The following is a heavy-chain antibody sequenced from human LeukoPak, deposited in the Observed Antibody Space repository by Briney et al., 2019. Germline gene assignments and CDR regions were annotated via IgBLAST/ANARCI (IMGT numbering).Heavy chain of an antibody. CDR1: GFPFSSYE. D-gene: IGHD1-26*01. CDR3: AKGGRDVGATGRYFDY. Sequence: GGSLRLSCEGSGFPFSSYEMNWLRQAPGKGLEWVSHIDSGGITIYYADSVKGRFTISRDNSKNTLYLQMNSLRAEDTAVYYCAKGGRDVGATGRYFDYWGQGTLVTVSS. V-gene: IGHV3-48*03. CDR2: IDSGGITI. J-gene: IGHJ4*02.